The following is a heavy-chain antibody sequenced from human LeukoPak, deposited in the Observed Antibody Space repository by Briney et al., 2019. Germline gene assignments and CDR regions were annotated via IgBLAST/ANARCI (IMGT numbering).Heavy chain of an antibody. V-gene: IGHV3-74*01. Sequence: PGGSLRLSCAASGFTFSNYWMHWVRQAPGKGLVWVSRINSDGSSTTYADSVKGRFTISRDNAKNTLYLQMNSLRAEDTAVYYCAKGPRIVVPAATVDYWGQGTLVTVSS. CDR3: AKGPRIVVPAATVDY. CDR1: GFTFSNYW. J-gene: IGHJ4*02. CDR2: INSDGSST. D-gene: IGHD2-2*01.